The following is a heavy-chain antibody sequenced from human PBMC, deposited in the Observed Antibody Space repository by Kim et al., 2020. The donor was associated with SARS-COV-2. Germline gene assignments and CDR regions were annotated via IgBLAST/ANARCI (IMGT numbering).Heavy chain of an antibody. CDR3: ARGGDYYYYGMDV. V-gene: IGHV1-69*01. Sequence: AQKFQGRVTITADESTSTAYMELSSLRSEDTAVYYCARGGDYYYYGMDVWGQGTTVTVSS. J-gene: IGHJ6*02. D-gene: IGHD1-26*01.